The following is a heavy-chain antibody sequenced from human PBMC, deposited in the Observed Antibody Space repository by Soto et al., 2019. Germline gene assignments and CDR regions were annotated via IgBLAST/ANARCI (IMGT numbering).Heavy chain of an antibody. Sequence: ASVKVSCKASGYTFTGYYMHWVRQAPGQGLEWMGWINPNSGGTNYAQKFQGRVTMTRDTSISTAYMELNSLRDEDTAVYYCARTHIVVVPAAIYRRGYYFDYWGQGTLVTVSS. CDR2: INPNSGGT. CDR3: ARTHIVVVPAAIYRRGYYFDY. J-gene: IGHJ4*02. V-gene: IGHV1-2*02. D-gene: IGHD2-2*02. CDR1: GYTFTGYY.